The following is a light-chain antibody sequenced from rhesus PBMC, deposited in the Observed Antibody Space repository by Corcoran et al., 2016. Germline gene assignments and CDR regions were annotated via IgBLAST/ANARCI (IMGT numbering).Light chain of an antibody. CDR3: QQNYGTPWT. Sequence: DIQMTQSPSSLSASVGDRVTITSRTSENVNHYLNWYQQKPGKAPKLLIYKASTLQSGVPSRFSGSGSGTDYTFTISILQSEDVATYYCQQNYGTPWTFGQGTKVEIK. CDR1: ENVNHY. V-gene: IGKV1-74*01. J-gene: IGKJ1*01. CDR2: KAS.